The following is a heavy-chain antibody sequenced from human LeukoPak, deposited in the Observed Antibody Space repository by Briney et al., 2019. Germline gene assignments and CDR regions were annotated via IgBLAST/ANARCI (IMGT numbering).Heavy chain of an antibody. D-gene: IGHD2-21*02. V-gene: IGHV3-23*01. CDR1: GFTFSSYS. CDR2: ISGTGGST. CDR3: AKDEDVVVTTILFDY. J-gene: IGHJ4*02. Sequence: GGSLRLSCEASGFTFSSYSMTWVRQAPGKGLEWVSAISGTGGSTYYADSVKGRFTISRDNSKNTLYLQMNRLRAEDTAIYYCAKDEDVVVTTILFDYWGRGTLVTVSS.